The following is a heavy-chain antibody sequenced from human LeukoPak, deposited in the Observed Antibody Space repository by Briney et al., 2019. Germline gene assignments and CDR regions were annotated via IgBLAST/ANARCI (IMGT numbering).Heavy chain of an antibody. D-gene: IGHD3-10*01. CDR1: GYTFTSYY. CDR2: INPSGGSA. V-gene: IGHV1-46*01. Sequence: ASVKVSCKASGYTFTSYYMHWVRQAPGQGLEWMGIINPSGGSASYAQKFQGRVTMTRDTSTSTVYMELSSLRSEDTAVYYCARDQGIWFGEFLANYGMDVWGQGTTVTVSS. CDR3: ARDQGIWFGEFLANYGMDV. J-gene: IGHJ6*02.